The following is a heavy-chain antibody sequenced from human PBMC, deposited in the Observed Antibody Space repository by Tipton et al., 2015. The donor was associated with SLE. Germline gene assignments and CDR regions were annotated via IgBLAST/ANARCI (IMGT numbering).Heavy chain of an antibody. Sequence: GSLRLSCAASGFTFDDFAMTWVRQAPGKGLEWVSTITYGGEVTFYADSVKGRFTVSRDNSKSTVHLQMNSLRAEDTAIYYCAKARGRGQWLPDYWGQGTLVTVSS. V-gene: IGHV3-23*01. CDR1: GFTFDDFA. J-gene: IGHJ4*02. D-gene: IGHD6-19*01. CDR2: ITYGGEVT. CDR3: AKARGRGQWLPDY.